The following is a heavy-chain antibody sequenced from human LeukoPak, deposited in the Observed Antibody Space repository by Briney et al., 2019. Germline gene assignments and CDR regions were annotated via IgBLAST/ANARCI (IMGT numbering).Heavy chain of an antibody. D-gene: IGHD3-22*01. Sequence: EASVKVSCKASGYTFTSYGISWVRQAPGQGLEWMGWIIAYNGNTNYAQKLQGRVTMTTDTSTSTAYMELRSLRSDDTAVYDCARNTYYYDSSGYYEYFQHWGQGTLVTVSS. CDR3: ARNTYYYDSSGYYEYFQH. CDR2: IIAYNGNT. V-gene: IGHV1-18*01. J-gene: IGHJ1*01. CDR1: GYTFTSYG.